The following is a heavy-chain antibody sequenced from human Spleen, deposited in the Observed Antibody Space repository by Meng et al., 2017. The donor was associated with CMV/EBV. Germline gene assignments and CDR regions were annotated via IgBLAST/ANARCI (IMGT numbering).Heavy chain of an antibody. CDR2: ISYDGSNK. J-gene: IGHJ4*02. V-gene: IGHV3-30-3*01. D-gene: IGHD2/OR15-2a*01. CDR1: GFTFSSYA. Sequence: GESLKISCAASGFTFSSYAMHWVRQAPGKGLEWVAVISYDGSNKYYADSVKGRFTISRDNAKKSLYLQMNSLRADDTAMFYCARLPVDSSFFMQEFYFDYWGQGTLVTVSS. CDR3: ARLPVDSSFFMQEFYFDY.